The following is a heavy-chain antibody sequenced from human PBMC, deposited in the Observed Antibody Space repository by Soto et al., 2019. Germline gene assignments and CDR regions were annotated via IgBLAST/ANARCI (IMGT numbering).Heavy chain of an antibody. CDR2: INPNSGGT. CDR1: GHTFTGYY. D-gene: IGHD3-3*01. J-gene: IGHJ4*02. V-gene: IGHV1-2*04. CDR3: ARAPRITIFGVVIISDY. Sequence: AAVKVSCKASGHTFTGYYMHWVRQAPGQGLERMGWINPNSGGTNYAQKFQGWVTMTRDTSISTAYMELSRLRSDDTAVYYCARAPRITIFGVVIISDYWGQGTLVTV.